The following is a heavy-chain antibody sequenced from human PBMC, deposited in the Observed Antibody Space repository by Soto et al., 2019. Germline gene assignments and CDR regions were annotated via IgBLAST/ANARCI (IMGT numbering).Heavy chain of an antibody. CDR3: AKKVAAGPSDY. V-gene: IGHV3-23*01. J-gene: IGHJ4*02. Sequence: VGSLRLSCAAAGFTFMSYAMSCFLQAPGKGLEWVSAISGSGGSTYYADSVKGRFTISRDNSKNTLYLQMNSLRAEDTAVYYCAKKVAAGPSDYWGQGTLVTVSS. CDR2: ISGSGGST. CDR1: GFTFMSYA. D-gene: IGHD6-13*01.